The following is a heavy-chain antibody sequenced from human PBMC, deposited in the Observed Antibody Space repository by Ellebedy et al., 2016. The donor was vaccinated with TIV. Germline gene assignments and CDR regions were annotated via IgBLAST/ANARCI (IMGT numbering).Heavy chain of an antibody. Sequence: GESLKISCAASGFTFHSYGMHGVRQAPGKGLEWVTFIRYDGSDKYYADSVKGRFTVSRDNSKNTLTLQMNGLRPDDTAVYYCAKVLFAFGEFESPFDPWGQGTLVIVSS. CDR3: AKVLFAFGEFESPFDP. CDR2: IRYDGSDK. V-gene: IGHV3-30*02. CDR1: GFTFHSYG. D-gene: IGHD3-10*01. J-gene: IGHJ5*02.